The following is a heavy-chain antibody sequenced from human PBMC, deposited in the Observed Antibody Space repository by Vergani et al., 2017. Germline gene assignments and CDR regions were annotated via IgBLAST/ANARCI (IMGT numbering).Heavy chain of an antibody. V-gene: IGHV4-39*07. CDR3: ARGYGPAANNWFDP. CDR2: IYHSGST. Sequence: QLQLQESGPGLVKPSETLSLTCTVSGGSISSSSYYWGWIRQPPGKGLEWIGSIYHSGSTYYNPSLKSRVTISVDTSKNQFSLKLSSVTAAGTAVYYWARGYGPAANNWFDPWGQGTLVTVSS. J-gene: IGHJ5*02. D-gene: IGHD2-2*01. CDR1: GGSISSSSYY.